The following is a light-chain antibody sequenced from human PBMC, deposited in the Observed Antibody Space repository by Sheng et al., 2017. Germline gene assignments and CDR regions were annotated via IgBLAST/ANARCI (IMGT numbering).Light chain of an antibody. J-gene: IGKJ4*01. Sequence: EIVLTQSPATLSLSPGERVTLSCRASQSVRSYLAWYQQKPGQAPRLLIYDASNRATGIPARFSGSGSGTDFTLTISSLEPEDFAVYYCQQRYNWPPLTFGGGTKVEI. CDR2: DAS. CDR1: QSVRSY. V-gene: IGKV3-11*01. CDR3: QQRYNWPPLT.